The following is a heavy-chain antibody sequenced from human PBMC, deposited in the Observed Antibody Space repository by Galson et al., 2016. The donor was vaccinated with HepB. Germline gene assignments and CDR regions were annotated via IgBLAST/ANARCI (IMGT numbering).Heavy chain of an antibody. J-gene: IGHJ4*02. CDR2: IRGDGIVS. V-gene: IGHV3-7*01. CDR3: SREMTGSYFD. D-gene: IGHD3-10*01. Sequence: SLRLPCAASGFTFNAHWMNWVRQAPGKGLEWVANIRGDGIVSYYAESVRGRFTISRDNAKNSLYLQMNGLRVDETAVYYCSREMTGSYFDWGQGTLVTVSS. CDR1: GFTFNAHW.